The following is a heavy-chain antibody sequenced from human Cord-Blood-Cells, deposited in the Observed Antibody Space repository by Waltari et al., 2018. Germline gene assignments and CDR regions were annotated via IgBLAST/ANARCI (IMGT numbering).Heavy chain of an antibody. CDR3: ERDRRYYDSSGYYYYYGMDV. D-gene: IGHD3-22*01. Sequence: QVQLQESGPGLVKPSETLSLTCTVSGGSISSYYWSWIRQPAGKGLEWIGRIYTSGSTNYNPSLKSRVTMSVDTSKNQFSLKLSSVTAADTAVYYCERDRRYYDSSGYYYYYGMDVWGQGTTVTVSS. V-gene: IGHV4-4*07. CDR1: GGSISSYY. J-gene: IGHJ6*02. CDR2: IYTSGST.